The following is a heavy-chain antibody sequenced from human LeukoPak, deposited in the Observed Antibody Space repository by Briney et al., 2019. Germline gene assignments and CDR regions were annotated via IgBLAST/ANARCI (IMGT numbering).Heavy chain of an antibody. Sequence: ASVKVSCKASGYTFTRYGITWVRQAPGQGLEWMGWINPKSGDTKYVQKLQGRLTMTRDTSLRTAYMELTRLRSDDTAVFYCATYCGGDCAPGGYWGQGTLVTVSS. D-gene: IGHD2-21*01. CDR3: ATYCGGDCAPGGY. J-gene: IGHJ4*02. V-gene: IGHV1-2*02. CDR2: INPKSGDT. CDR1: GYTFTRYG.